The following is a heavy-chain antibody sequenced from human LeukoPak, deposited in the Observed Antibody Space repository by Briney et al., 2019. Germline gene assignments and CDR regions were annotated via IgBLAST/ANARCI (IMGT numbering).Heavy chain of an antibody. Sequence: SETLSLTCTVSGGSISSYYWSWIRQPPGKGLEWIGYIYYSGSTNYNPSLKSRVTISVDTSKNQFSLKLSSVTAADTAVYYCARCIAVAGAFDYWGQRTLVTVSS. CDR1: GGSISSYY. V-gene: IGHV4-59*01. CDR3: ARCIAVAGAFDY. J-gene: IGHJ4*02. CDR2: IYYSGST. D-gene: IGHD6-19*01.